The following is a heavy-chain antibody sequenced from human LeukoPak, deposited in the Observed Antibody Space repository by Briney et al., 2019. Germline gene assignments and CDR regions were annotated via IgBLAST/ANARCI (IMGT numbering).Heavy chain of an antibody. CDR3: ARERVAHVGYCSSTSCYRDDAFDI. Sequence: GGSLRLSCAASGFTFSSYGMHWVRQAPGKGLEWVAVIWYDGSNKYYADSVKGRFTISRDNSKNTLYLQMNSLRAEDTAVYYCARERVAHVGYCSSTSCYRDDAFDIWGQGTMVTVSS. CDR1: GFTFSSYG. J-gene: IGHJ3*02. V-gene: IGHV3-33*01. CDR2: IWYDGSNK. D-gene: IGHD2-2*02.